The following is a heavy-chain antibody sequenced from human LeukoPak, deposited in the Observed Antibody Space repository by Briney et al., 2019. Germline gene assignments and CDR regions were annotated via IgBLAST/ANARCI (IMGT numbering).Heavy chain of an antibody. CDR3: AKDLYCSSNSCYLFDY. V-gene: IGHV3-23*01. J-gene: IGHJ4*02. Sequence: GASLRLSCAASGFTFSSYAMSWVRQAPGKWLEWVSAISGSGVSTYYADSVKGRFTISRDYSKNTLYLQMDSLRAEDTAVYYCAKDLYCSSNSCYLFDYWGQGTLVTVSS. CDR1: GFTFSSYA. CDR2: ISGSGVST. D-gene: IGHD2-2*01.